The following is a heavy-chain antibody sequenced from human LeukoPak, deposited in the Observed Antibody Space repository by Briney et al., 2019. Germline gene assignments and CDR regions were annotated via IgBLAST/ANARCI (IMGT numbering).Heavy chain of an antibody. D-gene: IGHD6-6*01. CDR3: ARDRPTGYSSSSGRTFY. V-gene: IGHV3-30-3*01. CDR1: GFTFSSYA. CDR2: ISYDGSNK. J-gene: IGHJ4*02. Sequence: GGSLRLSCAASGFTFSSYAMHWVRQAPGKGLEWVAVISYDGSNKYYADSVKGRFTISRDNSKNTLYLQMNSLRAEDTAVYYCARDRPTGYSSSSGRTFYWGQGTLVTVSS.